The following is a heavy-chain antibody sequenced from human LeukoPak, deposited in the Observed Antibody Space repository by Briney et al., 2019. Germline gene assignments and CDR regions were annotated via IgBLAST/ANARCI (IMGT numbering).Heavy chain of an antibody. V-gene: IGHV4-39*01. Sequence: SETLSLTCTVCGRPKNSSMYQEPGIRQPPGKGLEWIGSIYYSGSTYYNPSLKSRVTISVDTSKNQFSLKLSSVTAADTAVYYCAGPSSSLPRGYYYYYMDVWGKGTTVTVSS. CDR2: IYYSGST. J-gene: IGHJ6*03. CDR1: GRPKNSSMYQ. D-gene: IGHD6-13*01. CDR3: AGPSSSLPRGYYYYYMDV.